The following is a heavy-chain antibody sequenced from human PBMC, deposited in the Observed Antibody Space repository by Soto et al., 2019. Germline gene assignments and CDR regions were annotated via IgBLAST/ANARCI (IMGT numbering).Heavy chain of an antibody. J-gene: IGHJ3*02. CDR3: ARRGYCDSSDRAFDI. Sequence: SETLSLTCAVSGGSISSSNWWSWVRQPPGKGLEWIGEIYHSGSTNYNPSLKSRVTISVDKSKNQFSLKLSSVTAADTAVYYCARRGYCDSSDRAFDIWGQGTMVTVSS. CDR2: IYHSGST. V-gene: IGHV4-4*02. CDR1: GGSISSSNW. D-gene: IGHD3-22*01.